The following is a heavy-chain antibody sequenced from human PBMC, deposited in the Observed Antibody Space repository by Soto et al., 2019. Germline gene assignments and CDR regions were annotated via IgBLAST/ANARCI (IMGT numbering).Heavy chain of an antibody. CDR2: INHGGGT. CDR1: GGSFSGYY. V-gene: IGHV4-34*01. J-gene: IGHJ5*02. Sequence: QVQLQQWGAGLLKPSETLSLTCAVYGGSFSGYYWSWIRQPPGKGLEWIGEINHGGGTNYNPSLKSRVTISVDKSKNQLSLKLSSVTAADTAVYYCASRGVTIFGVVSGGFDPWGQGTLVTVSS. CDR3: ASRGVTIFGVVSGGFDP. D-gene: IGHD3-3*01.